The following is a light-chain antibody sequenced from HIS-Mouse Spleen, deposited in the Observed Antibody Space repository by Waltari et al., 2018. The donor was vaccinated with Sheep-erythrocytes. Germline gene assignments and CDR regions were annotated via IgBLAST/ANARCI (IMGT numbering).Light chain of an antibody. CDR2: EDN. CDR1: SGSIASNY. CDR3: QSYDSSNHGV. V-gene: IGLV6-57*04. J-gene: IGLJ3*02. Sequence: NFMLTQPHSVSESPGKTVTISCTRSSGSIASNYVQWYQQRPGSAPTTVIYEDNQRPSGVPDRFSRSTDSSSNSASLTISGLKTEDEADYYCQSYDSSNHGVFGGGTKLTVL.